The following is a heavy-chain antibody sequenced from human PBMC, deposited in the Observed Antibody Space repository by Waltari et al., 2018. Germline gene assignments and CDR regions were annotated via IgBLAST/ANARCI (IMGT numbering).Heavy chain of an antibody. CDR3: ARPREGYKYNWFDP. CDR2: VNIDGSST. Sequence: VPLVASGGGFVPPGGSLRLSCAASGFPFRRSWLPWVRQAPGPGLVWVLRVNIDGSSTSYAEAGKGRGTSAIDNAKNPRERQRNRRRAEDTAGEDGARPREGYKYNWFDPWGQGTLVTVSS. CDR1: GFPFRRSW. V-gene: IGHV3-74*01. D-gene: IGHD5-12*01. J-gene: IGHJ5*02.